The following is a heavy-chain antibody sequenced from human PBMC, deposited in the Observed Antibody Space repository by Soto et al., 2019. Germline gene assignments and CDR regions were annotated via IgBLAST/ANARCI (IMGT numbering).Heavy chain of an antibody. CDR2: IIPILGIA. CDR1: GGTFSSYT. J-gene: IGHJ4*02. Sequence: GASVKVSCKASGGTFSSYTISWVRQAPGQGLEWMGRIIPILGIANYAQKFQGRVTITADKSTSTAYMELSSLRSEDTAVYYCARAETVAATYFDYWGQGTLVTVSS. V-gene: IGHV1-69*02. CDR3: ARAETVAATYFDY. D-gene: IGHD6-19*01.